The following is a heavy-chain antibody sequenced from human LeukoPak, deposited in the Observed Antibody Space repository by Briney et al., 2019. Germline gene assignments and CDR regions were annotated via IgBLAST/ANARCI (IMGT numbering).Heavy chain of an antibody. Sequence: SQTLSLTCAISGDSVSSISAAWNWIRQSPSRGLEWLGRTYYRSKWYNDSAVSVKGRITVNPDTSKNQFSLQLNSVTPEDTAVYYCARGLMSSSPVGNWHFDLWGRGTLVTVSS. CDR1: GDSVSSISAA. J-gene: IGHJ2*01. D-gene: IGHD6-6*01. CDR3: ARGLMSSSPVGNWHFDL. V-gene: IGHV6-1*01. CDR2: TYYRSKWYN.